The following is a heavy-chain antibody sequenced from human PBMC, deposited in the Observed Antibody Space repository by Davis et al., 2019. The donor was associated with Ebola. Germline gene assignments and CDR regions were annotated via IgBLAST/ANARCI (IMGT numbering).Heavy chain of an antibody. D-gene: IGHD3-10*01. CDR3: ARELYGSGSYNYYYYGMDV. CDR1: GYTFTGYY. CDR2: INPNSGGT. V-gene: IGHV1-2*02. Sequence: ASVKVSCKASGYTFTGYYMHWVRQAPGQGLEWMGWINPNSGGTNYAQKFQGRVTMTRDTSISTAYMELSRLRSDDTAVYYCARELYGSGSYNYYYYGMDVWGQGTTVTVSS. J-gene: IGHJ6*02.